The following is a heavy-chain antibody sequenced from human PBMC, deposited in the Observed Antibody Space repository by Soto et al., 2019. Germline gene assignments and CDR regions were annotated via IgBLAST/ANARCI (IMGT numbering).Heavy chain of an antibody. V-gene: IGHV3-53*01. D-gene: IGHD3-10*01. Sequence: EVQLVESGGGLIQPGGSLRLSCAASGFNFIRKYMIWVRQAPGKGLEWVSILYSGGTTYYADSVKGRFTISRDTSENTLYLQMNSLRAEDTAVYYWARGLYASGSFYFDFWGQGTLVTVSS. J-gene: IGHJ4*02. CDR3: ARGLYASGSFYFDF. CDR2: LYSGGTT. CDR1: GFNFIRKY.